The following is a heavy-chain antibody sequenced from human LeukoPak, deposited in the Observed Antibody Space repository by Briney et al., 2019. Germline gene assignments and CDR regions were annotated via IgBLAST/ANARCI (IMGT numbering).Heavy chain of an antibody. J-gene: IGHJ4*02. V-gene: IGHV4-59*12. CDR2: IYYSGNT. Sequence: SETLSLTCTVSFGSISRYYWRWIRQPPGKGREWVGDIYYSGNTDYNASLQSRVTMSVNTSKKQLPLKVTSVTAADTAVYYCARGVIQAGGNDFDYWGQGTLVTVSS. CDR3: ARGVIQAGGNDFDY. D-gene: IGHD4-23*01. CDR1: FGSISRYY.